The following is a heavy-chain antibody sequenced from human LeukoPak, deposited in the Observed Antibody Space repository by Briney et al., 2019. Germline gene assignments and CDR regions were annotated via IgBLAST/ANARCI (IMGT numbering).Heavy chain of an antibody. Sequence: GSLRLSCAASGFTFSNYAMSWVRQAPGKGLEWLSSITGNALNTYHADFIKGRFTISRDDSKNTLYLHLSSLRVEDTAVYYCAKLQDFYDNSGYSYFDNWGQGTLVTVSS. V-gene: IGHV3-23*01. J-gene: IGHJ4*02. D-gene: IGHD3-22*01. CDR1: GFTFSNYA. CDR2: ITGNALNT. CDR3: AKLQDFYDNSGYSYFDN.